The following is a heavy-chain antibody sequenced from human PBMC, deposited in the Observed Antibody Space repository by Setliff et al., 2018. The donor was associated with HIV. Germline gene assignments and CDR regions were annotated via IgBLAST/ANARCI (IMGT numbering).Heavy chain of an antibody. CDR1: GDSVSSDSAA. J-gene: IGHJ4*02. D-gene: IGHD5-18*01. V-gene: IGHV6-1*01. CDR2: TYYRSKWYT. CDR3: ARGGITAYYFDH. Sequence: SQTLSLTCAISGDSVSSDSAAWNLIRQSPSRGLEWLARTYYRSKWYTDYAVSVKSRITINPDTSRNQFSLQLSSVIPDDSAVYFCARGGITAYYFDHWAQGTLVTVSS.